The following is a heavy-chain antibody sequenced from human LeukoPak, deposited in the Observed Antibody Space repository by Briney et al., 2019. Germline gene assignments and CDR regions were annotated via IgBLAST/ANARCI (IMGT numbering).Heavy chain of an antibody. Sequence: SETLSLTCTVSGGSISSSIYYWGWIRQPPGKGLEWIGSIYYSGSTYYNPSLKSRVTISVDTSKNQFSLKLSSVTAADTAVYYCARLFPSMVRGVTVYWFDPWGQGTLVTVSS. J-gene: IGHJ5*02. V-gene: IGHV4-39*01. CDR1: GGSISSSIYY. CDR2: IYYSGST. CDR3: ARLFPSMVRGVTVYWFDP. D-gene: IGHD3-10*01.